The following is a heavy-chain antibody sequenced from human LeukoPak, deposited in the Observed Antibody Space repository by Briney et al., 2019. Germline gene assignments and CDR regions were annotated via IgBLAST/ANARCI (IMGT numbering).Heavy chain of an antibody. D-gene: IGHD4-17*01. CDR2: INHRGTT. CDR1: GGSFSGYH. V-gene: IGHV4-34*01. CDR3: ASRGGHYGDNPAS. J-gene: IGHJ5*02. Sequence: PSETLSLTCAVYGGSFSGYHWSWIRQPPGKGLEWIGEINHRGTTNYNPSLKSRLTISLDTSKHQFSLRLSSVTAADTAVYYCASRGGHYGDNPASWGQGTLVTVSS.